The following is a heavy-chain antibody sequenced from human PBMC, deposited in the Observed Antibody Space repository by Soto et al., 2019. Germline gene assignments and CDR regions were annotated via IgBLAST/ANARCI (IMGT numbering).Heavy chain of an antibody. CDR3: AIHGERTIRSLNWCDP. CDR2: MYYSGTT. V-gene: IGHV4-39*01. J-gene: IGHJ5*02. CDR1: GGAISSSSYF. D-gene: IGHD4-17*01. Sequence: QLQLQESGPGLVKPSETLSLTCTVSGGAISSSSYFWGWIRQPPGKGLEWIGSMYYSGTTYYKPSLMSRVNITVDKYKNQFYLPLSAVAAADTAVYYCAIHGERTIRSLNWCDPWGQGTLVTVSS.